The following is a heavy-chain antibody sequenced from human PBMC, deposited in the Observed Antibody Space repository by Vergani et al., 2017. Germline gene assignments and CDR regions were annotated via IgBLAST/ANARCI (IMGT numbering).Heavy chain of an antibody. CDR1: GYTFTGYY. CDR3: ARDPPGGSSTNWFDP. Sequence: QVQLVQSGAEVKKPGASVTVSCKASGYTFTGYYMHWVRQAPGQGLEWMGWINPNSGGTNYAQKFQGRVTMTRDTSISTAYMELSRLRSDDTAVYYCARDPPGGSSTNWFDPWGQGTLVTVSS. D-gene: IGHD6-6*01. J-gene: IGHJ5*02. V-gene: IGHV1-2*02. CDR2: INPNSGGT.